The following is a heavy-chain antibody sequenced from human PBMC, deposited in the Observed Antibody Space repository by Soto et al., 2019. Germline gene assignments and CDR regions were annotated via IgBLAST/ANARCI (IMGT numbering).Heavy chain of an antibody. D-gene: IGHD3-9*01. CDR3: AKETNAYEINF. J-gene: IGHJ4*02. V-gene: IGHV3-30-3*01. Sequence: QVQLVESGGGVVQPGGSLRLSCAASGFIFGGYAMHWVRQAPGKGLEWVAVISYDGNTQYYADSVKRRFTVSRDNSNNILYVEMNNLRDEDTAMYYCAKETNAYEINFWGQGTLVTVSP. CDR2: ISYDGNTQ. CDR1: GFIFGGYA.